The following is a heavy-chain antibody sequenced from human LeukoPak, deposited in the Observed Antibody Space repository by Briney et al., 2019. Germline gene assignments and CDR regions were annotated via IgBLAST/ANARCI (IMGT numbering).Heavy chain of an antibody. CDR1: GVSISTLTYL. CDR2: ISNSGST. D-gene: IGHD3-10*01. Sequence: SETLSLTCTVSGVSISTLTYLWVWVRQSPGKGLEWVATISNSGSTYYSPSLQSRVTISLNTSKNHFSLRLSSVPAATTPVYYCARRYYHGKNRPLNWGQGTLVTVSS. V-gene: IGHV4-39*02. J-gene: IGHJ4*02. CDR3: ARRYYHGKNRPLN.